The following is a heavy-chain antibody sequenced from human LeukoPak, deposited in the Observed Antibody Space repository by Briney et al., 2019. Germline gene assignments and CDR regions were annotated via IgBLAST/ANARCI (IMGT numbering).Heavy chain of an antibody. CDR2: ISSSSSYI. CDR3: ARDFYDYADYYYGMDV. Sequence: PGGSLRLSCAASGFTFNNAWMSWVRQAPGKGLEWVSSISSSSSYIYYADSVKGRFTISRDNAKNSLYLQMNSLRAEDTAVYYCARDFYDYADYYYGMDVWGQGTTVTVSS. D-gene: IGHD3-16*01. CDR1: GFTFNNAW. V-gene: IGHV3-21*01. J-gene: IGHJ6*02.